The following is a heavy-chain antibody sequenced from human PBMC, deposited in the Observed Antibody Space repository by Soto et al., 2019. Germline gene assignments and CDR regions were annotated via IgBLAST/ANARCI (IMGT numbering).Heavy chain of an antibody. V-gene: IGHV3-66*01. J-gene: IGHJ6*02. CDR2: IYSGGST. CDR1: GFTVSSNY. CDR3: ARIGGIPFYYYVMDV. Sequence: GGSLRLSCAASGFTVSSNYMSWVRQAPGKGLEWVSVIYSGGSTYYADSVKGRFTISRDNSKNTLYLQMNSLRAEDTAVYYCARIGGIPFYYYVMDVCGQGTTVTVSS. D-gene: IGHD3-3*01.